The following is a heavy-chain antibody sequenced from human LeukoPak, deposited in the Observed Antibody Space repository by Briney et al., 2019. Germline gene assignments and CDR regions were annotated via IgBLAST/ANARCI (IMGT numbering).Heavy chain of an antibody. CDR2: ISAYNGNT. CDR3: ARGLSYGNYLGYYYYYMDV. D-gene: IGHD4-11*01. J-gene: IGHJ6*03. CDR1: GYTFTSYG. V-gene: IGHV1-18*01. Sequence: ASVKVSCKASGYTFTSYGISWVRQAPGQGLEWMGWISAYNGNTNYAQKFQGRVTITRNTSISTAYMELSSLRSEDTAVYYCARGLSYGNYLGYYYYYMDVWGKGTTVTVSS.